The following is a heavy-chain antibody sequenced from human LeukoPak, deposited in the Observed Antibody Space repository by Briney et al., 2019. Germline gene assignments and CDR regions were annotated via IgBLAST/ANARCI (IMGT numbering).Heavy chain of an antibody. V-gene: IGHV3-23*01. CDR2: ISGSGIST. D-gene: IGHD4-23*01. Sequence: PGGSLRLSCAASGFTFSIYATSWVRQAPGKGLEWVSAISGSGISTYYADSVKGRFTISKDNSKNTLYLQMNSLRPEDTAVYYCARYRGNSNGGFDPWGQGTLVTVSS. CDR3: ARYRGNSNGGFDP. J-gene: IGHJ5*02. CDR1: GFTFSIYA.